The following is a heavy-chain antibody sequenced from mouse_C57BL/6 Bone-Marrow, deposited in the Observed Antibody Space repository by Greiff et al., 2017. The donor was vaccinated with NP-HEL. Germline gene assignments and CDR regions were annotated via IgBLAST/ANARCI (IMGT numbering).Heavy chain of an antibody. CDR3: ARWNYYGNSYAMDY. CDR2: ISYSGST. V-gene: IGHV3-8*01. J-gene: IGHJ4*01. Sequence: EVKLVESGPGLAKPSQTLSLTCSVTGYSITSYYWNWIRKFPGNKLEYMGYISYSGSTYYNPSLKSRISITRDTSKNQYYLQLNSMTTEDTATYYCARWNYYGNSYAMDYWGQGTSVTVSS. D-gene: IGHD2-1*01. CDR1: GYSITSYY.